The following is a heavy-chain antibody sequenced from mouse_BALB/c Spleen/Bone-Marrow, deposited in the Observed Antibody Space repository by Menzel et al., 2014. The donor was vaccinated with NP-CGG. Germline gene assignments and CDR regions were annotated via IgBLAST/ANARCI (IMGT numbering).Heavy chain of an antibody. CDR1: GYAFSVYW. CDR2: IYPGDGDS. Sequence: VKLQESGAELVRPGSSVKISCKASGYAFSVYWMNWVKQRPGQGLEWIGQIYPGDGDSNYNGKLKGRATLTADKSSNTAYMQLSSLTSEDSAVYFCARGGISVDYWGQGTTLTVST. V-gene: IGHV1-80*01. J-gene: IGHJ2*01. CDR3: ARGGISVDY.